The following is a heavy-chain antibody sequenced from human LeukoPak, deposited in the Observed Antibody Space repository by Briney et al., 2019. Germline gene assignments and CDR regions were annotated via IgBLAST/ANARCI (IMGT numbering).Heavy chain of an antibody. Sequence: SETLSLTCTVSGGSISSYYWSWIRQPPGKGLEWIGYIYYSGCTNYNPSLKSRVTISVDTSKNQFSLKLSSVTAADTAVYYCARDSENWGQGTLVTVSS. V-gene: IGHV4-59*01. J-gene: IGHJ4*02. CDR1: GGSISSYY. CDR3: ARDSEN. CDR2: IYYSGCT.